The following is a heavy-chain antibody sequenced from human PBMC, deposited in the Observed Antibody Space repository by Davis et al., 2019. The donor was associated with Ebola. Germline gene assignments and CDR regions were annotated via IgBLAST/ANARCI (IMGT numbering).Heavy chain of an antibody. CDR1: GFTFSAYA. V-gene: IGHV3-23*01. D-gene: IGHD3/OR15-3a*01. CDR2: ISGSGGST. CDR3: AKLIYDLAPLARSGFDY. J-gene: IGHJ4*02. Sequence: PGGSLRLSCAASGFTFSAYAMSWVRQAPGKGLEWVSTISGSGGSTYYADSVKGRFTISRDNSKNTLNLQMNSLRAEDTAVYYCAKLIYDLAPLARSGFDYWGQGTLVTVSS.